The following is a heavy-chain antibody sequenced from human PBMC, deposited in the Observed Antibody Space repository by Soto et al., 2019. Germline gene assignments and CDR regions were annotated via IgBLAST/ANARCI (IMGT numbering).Heavy chain of an antibody. J-gene: IGHJ6*02. CDR2: ISAYNGNT. V-gene: IGHV1-18*01. CDR1: GGTFSGYT. D-gene: IGHD1-26*01. CDR3: ATATCAPGSYCIYYYYGMDV. Sequence: ASVKVSCKASGGTFSGYTISWVRQAPGQGLEWMGWISAYNGNTIYAQKFQGRVTMTEDTSTDTAYMELSSLRSEDTAVYYCATATCAPGSYCIYYYYGMDVWGQGTTVTVSS.